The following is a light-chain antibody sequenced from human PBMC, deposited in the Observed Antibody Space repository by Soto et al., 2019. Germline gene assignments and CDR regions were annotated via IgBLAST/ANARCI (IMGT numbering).Light chain of an antibody. CDR3: QQFGSSPGFT. CDR1: QSINSRY. Sequence: EIVLTQSPGTLSLSPGERATLSCRASQSINSRYLAWYQQKPGQAPRLLIYGASSRATGIPDRFSGSGSGTDFTLTISRLVPEDFAVYYCQQFGSSPGFTFGPGTKVDIK. J-gene: IGKJ3*01. V-gene: IGKV3-20*01. CDR2: GAS.